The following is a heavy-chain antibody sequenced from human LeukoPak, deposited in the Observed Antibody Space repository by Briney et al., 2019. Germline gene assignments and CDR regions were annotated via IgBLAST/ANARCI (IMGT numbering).Heavy chain of an antibody. CDR3: ARESGYHGSGSDP. J-gene: IGHJ5*02. CDR2: INWNSDSI. CDR1: GFTFDDYA. Sequence: GGSLRLSCAVSGFTFDDYAMHWVRQVPGKGLEWVSGINWNSDSIGYADSVKGRFTISRDNAKNTLYLQMNSLRADDTADCARESGYHGSGSDPWGQGTLVTVSS. D-gene: IGHD3-10*01. V-gene: IGHV3-9*01.